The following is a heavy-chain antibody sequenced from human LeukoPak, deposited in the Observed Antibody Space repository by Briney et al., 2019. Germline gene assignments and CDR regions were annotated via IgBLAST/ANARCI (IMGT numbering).Heavy chain of an antibody. Sequence: GGSLRLPCAASGFTFSSYWMSWVRQAPGKGLEWVANIKQDGSEKYYVDSVKGRFTISRDNAKNSLYLEMNSLRVEDTAVYYCARDKIVGATNFDYWGQGTLVTVSS. CDR3: ARDKIVGATNFDY. CDR2: IKQDGSEK. CDR1: GFTFSSYW. V-gene: IGHV3-7*01. D-gene: IGHD1-26*01. J-gene: IGHJ4*02.